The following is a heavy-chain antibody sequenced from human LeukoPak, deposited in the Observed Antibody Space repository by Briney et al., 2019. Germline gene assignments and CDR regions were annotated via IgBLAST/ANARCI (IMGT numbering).Heavy chain of an antibody. CDR1: GGSFSGYY. V-gene: IGHV4-34*01. CDR3: ASPACSSTSCYSFDY. CDR2: INHSGST. D-gene: IGHD2-2*02. J-gene: IGHJ4*02. Sequence: RASETLSLTCAVYGGSFSGYYWSWIRQPPGKGLEWIGEINHSGSTNYNPSLKSRVTISVDTSKNQFSLKLSSVTAADTAVYYCASPACSSTSCYSFDYWGQGTLVTVSS.